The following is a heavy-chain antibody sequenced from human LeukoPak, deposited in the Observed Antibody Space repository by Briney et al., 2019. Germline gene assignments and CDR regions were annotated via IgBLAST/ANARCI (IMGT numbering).Heavy chain of an antibody. J-gene: IGHJ5*02. D-gene: IGHD6-13*01. CDR1: GGSFSGYY. CDR2: INHSGST. V-gene: IGHV4-34*01. CDR3: ARQRRAGYSSRRWFDP. Sequence: WETLSLTCAVYGGSFSGYYWSWIRQPPGKGLEWIGEINHSGSTNYNPSLKSRVTISVDTSKNQFSLKLSSVTAADTAVYYCARQRRAGYSSRRWFDPWGQGTLVTVSS.